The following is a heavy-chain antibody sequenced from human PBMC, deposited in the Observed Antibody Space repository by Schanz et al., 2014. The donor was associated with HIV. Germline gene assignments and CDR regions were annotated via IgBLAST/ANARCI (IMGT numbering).Heavy chain of an antibody. CDR2: IYSDGSTT. CDR3: ARDGMAFYGMDV. CDR1: GFTFSSYW. D-gene: IGHD1-20*01. V-gene: IGHV3-74*01. J-gene: IGHJ6*02. Sequence: EVQLVESGGGVVQPGGSLRLSCAASGFTFSSYWMHWVRQIPGKGLVWVSRIYSDGSTTSYAASVKGRFTISRDNAKNALYVQISTRGAVDTAVYFGARDGMAFYGMDVWGQGTTVTVSS.